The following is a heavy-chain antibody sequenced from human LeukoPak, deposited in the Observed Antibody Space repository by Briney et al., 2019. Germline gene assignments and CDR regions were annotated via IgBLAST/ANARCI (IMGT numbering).Heavy chain of an antibody. Sequence: GGSLRLSCAASGFTFSSYSMNWVRQAPGKGLEWVSSISSSSSYIYYADSVKGRFTISRDNAKNSLYLQMNSLRAEDTAVYYCASGFWGYCSRTSCPLDYWGQGTLVTVSS. CDR2: ISSSSSYI. D-gene: IGHD2-2*01. CDR3: ASGFWGYCSRTSCPLDY. V-gene: IGHV3-21*01. J-gene: IGHJ4*02. CDR1: GFTFSSYS.